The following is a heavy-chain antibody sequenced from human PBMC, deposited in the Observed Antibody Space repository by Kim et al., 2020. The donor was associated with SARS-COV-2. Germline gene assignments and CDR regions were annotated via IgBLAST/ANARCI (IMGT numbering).Heavy chain of an antibody. D-gene: IGHD2-21*01. V-gene: IGHV4-34*01. Sequence: SETLSLTCAVYGGSFRGYYWTWIRQSPGKGLEWIGEITPSGSTNYNPSLKSRVAISIDTSKNQFSLNLRSVTVADGAMYYCASTSGDWRFFDYWGRGTLV. CDR2: ITPSGST. CDR1: GGSFRGYY. J-gene: IGHJ4*02. CDR3: ASTSGDWRFFDY.